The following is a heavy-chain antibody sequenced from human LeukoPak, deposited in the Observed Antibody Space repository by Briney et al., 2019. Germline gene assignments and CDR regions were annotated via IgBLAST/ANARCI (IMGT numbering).Heavy chain of an antibody. Sequence: SETLSLTCTVSGGSISSYYWSWIRQPPGKGLEWIGYIYYSGSTNYNPSLKSRVTISVDTSKNQFSLKLSSVTAADTAVYYCARAQLLTTVTLGSWFDPWGQGTLVTVSS. CDR2: IYYSGST. CDR1: GGSISSYY. V-gene: IGHV4-59*01. CDR3: ARAQLLTTVTLGSWFDP. J-gene: IGHJ5*02. D-gene: IGHD4-17*01.